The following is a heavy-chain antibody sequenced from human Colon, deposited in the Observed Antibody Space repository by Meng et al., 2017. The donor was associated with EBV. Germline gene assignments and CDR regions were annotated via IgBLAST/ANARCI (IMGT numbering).Heavy chain of an antibody. J-gene: IGHJ4*02. V-gene: IGHV4-30-2*01. D-gene: IGHD3-9*01. CDR2: IYHSGSA. Sequence: QLQLLEPGSGLVKPSQTLSHICTVSGGSISSGANSWHWIRQPPGKGLEWIGYIYHSGSAYYNPSLKSRVTLSVDRSKNQFSLKLTSVTAADTAVYYCARGYVAYPDWGQGTLVTVSS. CDR1: GGSISSGANS. CDR3: ARGYVAYPD.